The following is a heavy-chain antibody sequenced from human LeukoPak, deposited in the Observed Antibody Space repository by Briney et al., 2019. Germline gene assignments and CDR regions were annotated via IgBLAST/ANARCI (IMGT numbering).Heavy chain of an antibody. CDR2: ISSGSSYI. D-gene: IGHD5-18*01. Sequence: GGSLRLSCAASGFTFSSYSMNWVRQAPGKGLEWVSSISSGSSYIYYADSVKGRFTISRDNAKNSLYLQMNSLRAEDTAVYYCARGEYSYDVFDYWGQGTLVTVSS. CDR1: GFTFSSYS. CDR3: ARGEYSYDVFDY. V-gene: IGHV3-21*01. J-gene: IGHJ4*02.